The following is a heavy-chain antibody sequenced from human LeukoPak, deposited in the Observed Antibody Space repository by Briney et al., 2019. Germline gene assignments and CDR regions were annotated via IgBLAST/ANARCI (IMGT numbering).Heavy chain of an antibody. J-gene: IGHJ4*02. Sequence: GGSLRLSCAASGFTFSSYGMHWVRQAPGKGLEWVAVISYDGSNKYYADSVKGRFTISRDNSKNTLYLQMNSLRAEDTAVYYCARTVVGTNYFDNWGQGTLVTVSS. CDR2: ISYDGSNK. D-gene: IGHD1-14*01. CDR3: ARTVVGTNYFDN. CDR1: GFTFSSYG. V-gene: IGHV3-33*05.